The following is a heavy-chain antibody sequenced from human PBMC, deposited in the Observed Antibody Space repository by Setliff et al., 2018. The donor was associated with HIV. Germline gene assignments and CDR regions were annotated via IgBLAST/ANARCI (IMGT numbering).Heavy chain of an antibody. D-gene: IGHD5-12*01. V-gene: IGHV4-4*09. CDR2: IYSNGIT. CDR3: ARLPRGPWRWDY. CDR1: GGSIGVDC. Sequence: LSLTCTVSGGSIGVDCWSWVRQPPGKGLEWIGYIYSNGITRYNPSLKSRVTISLDTSKIEFSLTLKSVTAADTAIYYCARLPRGPWRWDYWGQGMLVTVSS. J-gene: IGHJ4*02.